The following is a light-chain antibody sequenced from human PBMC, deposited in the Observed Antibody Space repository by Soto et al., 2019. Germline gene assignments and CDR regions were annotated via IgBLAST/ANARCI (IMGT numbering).Light chain of an antibody. V-gene: IGLV4-69*01. J-gene: IGLJ3*02. CDR1: SGHSRYA. CDR2: LNSDGSH. Sequence: QPVLTQSPSASASLGASVKLTCTLSSGHSRYAIAWHQQQPEKGPRYLMKLNSDGSHSKGDGIPDRFSGSSSGAERYLTISSLQSEDEADYYCQAWGTVMVFGGGTKLTVL. CDR3: QAWGTVMV.